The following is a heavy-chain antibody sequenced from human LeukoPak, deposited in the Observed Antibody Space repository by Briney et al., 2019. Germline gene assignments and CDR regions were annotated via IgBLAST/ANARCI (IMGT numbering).Heavy chain of an antibody. CDR1: GFTFSNYW. CDR3: ARESYGNDFFDY. CDR2: INSDGSST. D-gene: IGHD3-16*01. Sequence: GGSLSHSCAASGFTFSNYWMHWVRQTPGKGLVWVSRINSDGSSTSYADSVKGRFTISRDNAKNTLFLQMNSLRAEDTAVYYCARESYGNDFFDYWCQGTLVTVSS. J-gene: IGHJ4*02. V-gene: IGHV3-74*01.